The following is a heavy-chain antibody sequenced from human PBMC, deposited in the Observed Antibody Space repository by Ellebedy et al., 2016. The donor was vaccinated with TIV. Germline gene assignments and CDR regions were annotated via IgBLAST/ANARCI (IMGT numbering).Heavy chain of an antibody. J-gene: IGHJ1*01. CDR1: GFTVSSNY. V-gene: IGHV3-53*01. D-gene: IGHD2-8*02. Sequence: GGSLRLSCVASGFTVSSNYMFWVRQAPGKGLEWVALQHSTDLQYYADSVRGRFTDSRDDSQNKLFLQMNNLRGDDTAVYYCARTDCSGRSCYSFFNHWGQGTLVTVSS. CDR3: ARTDCSGRSCYSFFNH. CDR2: QHSTDLQ.